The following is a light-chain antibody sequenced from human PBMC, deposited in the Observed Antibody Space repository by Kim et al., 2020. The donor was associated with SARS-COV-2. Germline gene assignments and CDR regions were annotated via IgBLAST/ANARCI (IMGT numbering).Light chain of an antibody. V-gene: IGLV1-40*01. CDR2: GNS. J-gene: IGLJ1*01. CDR1: RSNIGAGYD. CDR3: QSYDSSLSGYV. Sequence: VTISCTGSRSNIGAGYDVHWYQQLPXTAPKLLIYGNSNRPSGVPDRFSGSKSGTSASLAITGLQAEDEADYYCQSYDSSLSGYVFGTGTKVTVL.